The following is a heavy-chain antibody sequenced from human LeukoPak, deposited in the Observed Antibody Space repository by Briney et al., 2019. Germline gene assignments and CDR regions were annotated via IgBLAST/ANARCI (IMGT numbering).Heavy chain of an antibody. CDR1: GFTFSSYS. V-gene: IGHV3-21*01. Sequence: GGSLRLSCAASGFTFSSYSMNWVRQAPGKGLEWVSSISSGSSYIYYAASVKGRFTISRDNAKNSLYLQMNSLRVEDTAGYYCARDCGGGNCSSAYWGHGTLVTASS. CDR3: ARDCGGGNCSSAY. D-gene: IGHD2-15*01. J-gene: IGHJ4*01. CDR2: ISSGSSYI.